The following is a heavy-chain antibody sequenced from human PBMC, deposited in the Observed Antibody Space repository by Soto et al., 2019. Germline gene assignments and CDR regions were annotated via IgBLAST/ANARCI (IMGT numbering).Heavy chain of an antibody. D-gene: IGHD2-15*01. J-gene: IGHJ6*02. V-gene: IGHV3-30-3*01. CDR2: ISYDGSNK. Sequence: GGSLRLSCADSGFTFSSYAVHWVRQAPGKGLERVAVISYDGSNKYYADSVKGRFTISRDNSKNTLYLQMNSLRAEDTAVYYCARTLVVVATGYYYGMDVWGQGTTVTVSS. CDR3: ARTLVVVATGYYYGMDV. CDR1: GFTFSSYA.